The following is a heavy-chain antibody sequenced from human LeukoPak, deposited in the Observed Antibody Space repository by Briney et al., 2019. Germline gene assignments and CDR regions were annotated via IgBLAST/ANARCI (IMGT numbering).Heavy chain of an antibody. CDR2: INHSGST. CDR1: GGSISTSNYY. J-gene: IGHJ4*02. CDR3: ARRTWFGRRDIDY. V-gene: IGHV4-39*07. Sequence: PSETLSLTCTVSGGSISTSNYYWSWIRQPPGKGLEWIGEINHSGSTNYNPSLKSRVTISEDTSKNQFSLKLGSVTAADTAVYYCARRTWFGRRDIDYWGQGTLVTVSS. D-gene: IGHD3-10*01.